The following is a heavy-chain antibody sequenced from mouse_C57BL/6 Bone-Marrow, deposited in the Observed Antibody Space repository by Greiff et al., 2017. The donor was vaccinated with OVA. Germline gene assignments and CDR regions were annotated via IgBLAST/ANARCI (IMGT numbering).Heavy chain of an antibody. Sequence: EVQRVESGGGLVKPGGSLKLSCAASGFTFSSYAMSWVRQTPEKRLEWVATISDGGSYTYYPDKVKGRFTISRDNAKNNLYLQMSHLKSEDTAMYYCARESHYYGSSSYYAMDYWGQGTSVTVSS. V-gene: IGHV5-4*01. CDR2: ISDGGSYT. J-gene: IGHJ4*01. CDR1: GFTFSSYA. D-gene: IGHD1-1*01. CDR3: ARESHYYGSSSYYAMDY.